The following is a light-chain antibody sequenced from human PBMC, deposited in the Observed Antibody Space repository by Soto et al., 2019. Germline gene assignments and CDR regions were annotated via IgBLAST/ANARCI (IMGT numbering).Light chain of an antibody. V-gene: IGLV2-11*01. Sequence: QSALTQPRSVSGSPGQSVAISCTGTSSDVGGYNYVSWYQQHPGKAPKLMIYDVSKRPSGVPDRFSGSKSGNTASLTISGLRAEDEADYFCCSYVASSTLVFGGGTKLTVL. J-gene: IGLJ3*02. CDR2: DVS. CDR1: SSDVGGYNY. CDR3: CSYVASSTLV.